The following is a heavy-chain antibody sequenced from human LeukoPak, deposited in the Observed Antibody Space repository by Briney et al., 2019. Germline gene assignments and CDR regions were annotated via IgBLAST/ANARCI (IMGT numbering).Heavy chain of an antibody. CDR3: ARDRGSSWYDY. J-gene: IGHJ4*02. D-gene: IGHD6-13*01. CDR1: GASISSYY. Sequence: SETLSLTCTVSGASISSYYWTWIRQPPGKGLEWIGYIYYIVTTNYNPSLKSRVTISVDTSKNQFSLKLSSVIAADTAVYYCARDRGSSWYDYWGQGTLVTVSS. V-gene: IGHV4-59*01. CDR2: IYYIVTT.